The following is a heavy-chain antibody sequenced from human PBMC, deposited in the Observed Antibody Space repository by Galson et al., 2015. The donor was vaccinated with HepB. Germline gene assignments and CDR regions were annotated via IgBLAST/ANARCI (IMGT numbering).Heavy chain of an antibody. CDR2: IKQDGSEK. V-gene: IGHV3-7*01. J-gene: IGHJ4*02. D-gene: IGHD5-18*01. CDR1: GFTFSSYW. Sequence: SLRLSCAASGFTFSSYWMSWVRQAPGKGLEWVANIKQDGSEKYYVDSVKGRFTISRDNAKNSLYLQMNSLKAEDTAVYYCARGSVGDTDDYWGQGTLVTVSS. CDR3: ARGSVGDTDDY.